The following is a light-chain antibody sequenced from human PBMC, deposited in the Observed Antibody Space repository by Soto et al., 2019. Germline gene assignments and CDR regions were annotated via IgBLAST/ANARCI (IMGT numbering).Light chain of an antibody. CDR3: QQYVSSPFT. J-gene: IGKJ3*01. CDR1: QSVSSSY. Sequence: EIVLTQSPGTLSLSPGERATLSCRASQSVSSSYLAWYQQKPGQAPRLLIYGASSRATGIPDRFSGSGSGTDFTLTISTLEPEDFAVYYCQQYVSSPFTFGPGTKVDIK. V-gene: IGKV3-20*01. CDR2: GAS.